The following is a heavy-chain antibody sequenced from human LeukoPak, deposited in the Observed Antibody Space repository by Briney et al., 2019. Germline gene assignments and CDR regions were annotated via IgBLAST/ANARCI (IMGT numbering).Heavy chain of an antibody. CDR2: IKGDGSEK. V-gene: IGHV3-7*01. Sequence: PGGSLRLSCAASGFTFSDYWMTWVRQAPGKGLEWVANIKGDGSEKYYMDSVKGRFTISRDNAKNSVYLQMNSLRVEDTAVYYCARDFRFHDDYWGQGTLVTVSS. CDR3: ARDFRFHDDY. CDR1: GFTFSDYW. J-gene: IGHJ4*02.